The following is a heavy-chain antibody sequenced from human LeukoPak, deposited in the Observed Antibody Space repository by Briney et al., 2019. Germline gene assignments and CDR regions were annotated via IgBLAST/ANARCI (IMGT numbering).Heavy chain of an antibody. CDR3: ARGRRDYGDY. CDR2: INPKSGGT. V-gene: IGHV1-2*02. J-gene: IGHJ4*02. Sequence: ASVKVSCKASGYTFTDYYVHWVRQAPGQGLECMGWINPKSGGTSYAQKFQGRVTMTRDTSISTAYMELGRLRSDDTAVYYCARGRRDYGDYWGQGTLVTVSS. CDR1: GYTFTDYY.